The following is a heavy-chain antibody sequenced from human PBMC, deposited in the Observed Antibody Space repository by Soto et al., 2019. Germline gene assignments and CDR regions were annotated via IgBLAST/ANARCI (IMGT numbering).Heavy chain of an antibody. CDR2: ISGSGSTI. Sequence: SLRLSCAASGFTFSSYEMNWVRQAPGKGLEWVSYISGSGSTIYYADSVKGRFTISRDNAKNSLYLQMNSLRAEDTAVYYCAREGIDAFDIWGQGTMVTVSS. D-gene: IGHD3-10*01. CDR3: AREGIDAFDI. J-gene: IGHJ3*02. CDR1: GFTFSSYE. V-gene: IGHV3-48*03.